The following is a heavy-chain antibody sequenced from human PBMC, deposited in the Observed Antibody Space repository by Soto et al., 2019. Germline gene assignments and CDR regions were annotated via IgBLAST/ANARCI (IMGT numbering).Heavy chain of an antibody. Sequence: GGSLRLSCEASGFSFEIYHMNWVRQTPGKGLEWVASIYSGETTYYADSVRGRFTISSDKSKNTLYFQLSSLRIEDTAVYYCTRDGRGLGRLSLFEYWGQGVLVTVSS. D-gene: IGHD2-21*02. J-gene: IGHJ4*02. CDR3: TRDGRGLGRLSLFEY. CDR1: GFSFEIYH. V-gene: IGHV3-53*01. CDR2: IYSGETT.